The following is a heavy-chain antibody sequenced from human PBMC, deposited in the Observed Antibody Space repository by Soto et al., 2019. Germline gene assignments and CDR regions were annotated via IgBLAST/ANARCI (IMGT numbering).Heavy chain of an antibody. CDR2: INSDGSRT. J-gene: IGHJ4*02. CDR3: ARETYRGFYFDY. D-gene: IGHD4-4*01. V-gene: IGHV3-74*01. Sequence: GGSLRLSCAASGFTFTDYWTHWVRQAPGKGLVWASRINSDGSRTSYADSATGRFTISRDNAKNTLYLQMNSLRVEDTALYYCARETYRGFYFDYWGQGTLVTVSS. CDR1: GFTFTDYW.